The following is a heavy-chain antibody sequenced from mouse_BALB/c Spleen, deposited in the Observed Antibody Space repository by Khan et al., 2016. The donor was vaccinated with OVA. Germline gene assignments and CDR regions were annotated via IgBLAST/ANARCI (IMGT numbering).Heavy chain of an antibody. CDR3: ARGYYKYGSWFAY. V-gene: IGHV9-3*02. CDR2: INTNTGEP. Sequence: QIQLVQSGPELKKPGETVKISCKASGYIFTNYGMNWVKQAPGKGLKWMGWINTNTGEPTFAEEFKERFAFSLETSANTAYLQINSLKNEDTATYYCARGYYKYGSWFAYWGQRTLITVSA. D-gene: IGHD2-14*01. CDR1: GYIFTNYG. J-gene: IGHJ3*01.